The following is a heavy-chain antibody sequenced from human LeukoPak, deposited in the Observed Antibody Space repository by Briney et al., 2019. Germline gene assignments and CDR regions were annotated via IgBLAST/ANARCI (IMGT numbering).Heavy chain of an antibody. Sequence: SETLSLTCAVYGGSFSGYYWSWIRQPPGKGPEWIGEINHSGSTNYNPSLKSRVTISVDTSKNQFSLKLSSVTAADTAVYYCARAFYDILTGYFLIDAFDIWGQGTMVTVSS. CDR1: GGSFSGYY. CDR2: INHSGST. D-gene: IGHD3-9*01. CDR3: ARAFYDILTGYFLIDAFDI. J-gene: IGHJ3*02. V-gene: IGHV4-34*01.